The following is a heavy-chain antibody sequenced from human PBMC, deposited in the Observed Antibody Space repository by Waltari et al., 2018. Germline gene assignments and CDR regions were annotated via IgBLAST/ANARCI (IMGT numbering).Heavy chain of an antibody. CDR3: AGDRWGESHGYGY. J-gene: IGHJ4*02. Sequence: VQLVQSGVEVKKPGASVRVSCKASGYTFTVYYLHWIRQAPGQGPEWMEWINPKKGAPPDAQKCQGRVIMTRCTSSNTVYLGVTSDDTAVYLCAGDRWGESHGYGYWGRGTLVTVSS. D-gene: IGHD7-27*01. V-gene: IGHV1-2*02. CDR1: GYTFTVYY. CDR2: INPKKGAP.